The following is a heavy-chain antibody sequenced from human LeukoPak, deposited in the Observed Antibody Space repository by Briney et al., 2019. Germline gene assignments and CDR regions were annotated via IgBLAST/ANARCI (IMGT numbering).Heavy chain of an antibody. Sequence: GGSLRLSCAASGFTVSNNYMTWVRQAPGKRLEWVANIKQDGSEKYYVDSVKGRFTISRDNAKNSLYLQMSSLRGDDTALYYCASEDNTGSSAYWGQGTLVTVSS. D-gene: IGHD3-22*01. CDR1: GFTVSNNY. CDR2: IKQDGSEK. CDR3: ASEDNTGSSAY. V-gene: IGHV3-7*01. J-gene: IGHJ4*02.